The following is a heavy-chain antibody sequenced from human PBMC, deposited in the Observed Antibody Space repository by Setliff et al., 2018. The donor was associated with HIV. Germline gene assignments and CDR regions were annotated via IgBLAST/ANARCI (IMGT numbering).Heavy chain of an antibody. Sequence: GGSMRLSCTASGFIFSSYWMSWVRQAPGRGLEWAANINQDGSEKYYVDSVKGRFTISRDNAKNSLYLQMNSLRVEDTAVYYCARAWGYSGYDSSDAFDIWGQGTMVTVSS. J-gene: IGHJ3*02. CDR2: INQDGSEK. V-gene: IGHV3-7*03. CDR3: ARAWGYSGYDSSDAFDI. D-gene: IGHD5-12*01. CDR1: GFIFSSYW.